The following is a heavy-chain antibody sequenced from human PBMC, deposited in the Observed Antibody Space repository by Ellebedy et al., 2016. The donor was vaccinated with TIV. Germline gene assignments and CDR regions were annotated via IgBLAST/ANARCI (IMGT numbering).Heavy chain of an antibody. D-gene: IGHD3-16*01. CDR1: GYTFTSYG. V-gene: IGHV1-2*04. Sequence: ASVKVSXXASGYTFTSYGISWVRQAPGQGLEWMGWINPNSGGTNYAQKFQGWVTMTRDTSISTAYMELSRLRSDDTAVYYCARSGRLRRDNWFDPWGQGTLVTVSS. J-gene: IGHJ5*02. CDR2: INPNSGGT. CDR3: ARSGRLRRDNWFDP.